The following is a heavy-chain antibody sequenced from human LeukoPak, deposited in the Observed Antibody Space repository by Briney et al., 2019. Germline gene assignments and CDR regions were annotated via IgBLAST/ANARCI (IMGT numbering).Heavy chain of an antibody. V-gene: IGHV3-30-3*01. D-gene: IGHD3-3*01. CDR1: GFTFSSYA. Sequence: RSLRLSCAASGFTFSSYAMHWVRQAPGKGLEWVAVISYDGSNKYYADSVKGRFTISRDNSKNTLYLQMNSLRAEDTAVYYCAKDKDTIFGVVIIGYYFDYWGQGTLVTVSS. CDR2: ISYDGSNK. CDR3: AKDKDTIFGVVIIGYYFDY. J-gene: IGHJ4*02.